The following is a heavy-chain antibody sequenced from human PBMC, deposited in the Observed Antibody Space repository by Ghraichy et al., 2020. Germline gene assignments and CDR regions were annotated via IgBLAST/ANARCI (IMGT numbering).Heavy chain of an antibody. Sequence: GGSLSLSCAASGFPFSSYWMHWVRQAPGKGLVWVSRINSDGSSTSYADSVKGRFTISRDNAKNTLYLQMNSLRAEDTAVYYCARLAYCGGDCSSGYFDYWGQGTLVTVSS. V-gene: IGHV3-74*01. J-gene: IGHJ4*02. CDR3: ARLAYCGGDCSSGYFDY. CDR2: INSDGSST. CDR1: GFPFSSYW. D-gene: IGHD2-21*02.